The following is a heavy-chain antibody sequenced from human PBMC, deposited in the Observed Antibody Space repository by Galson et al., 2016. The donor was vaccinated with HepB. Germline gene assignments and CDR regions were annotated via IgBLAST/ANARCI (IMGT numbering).Heavy chain of an antibody. J-gene: IGHJ5*02. CDR3: AREARVGAANWVDP. Sequence: SVKVSCKASNYTFISDVINYGISWVRQAPGQGLEWMGWISPNNGNTEYAQNLQGRVTMTTDTSTSTIYMELRSLRSDDTAVYYCAREARVGAANWVDPWGQGTLVTVSS. V-gene: IGHV1-18*01. D-gene: IGHD1-26*01. CDR1: NYTFISDVINYG. CDR2: ISPNNGNT.